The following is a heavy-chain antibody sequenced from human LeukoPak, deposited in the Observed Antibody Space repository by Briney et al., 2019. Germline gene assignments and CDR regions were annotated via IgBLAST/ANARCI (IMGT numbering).Heavy chain of an antibody. CDR1: GFTFSSYA. J-gene: IGHJ3*02. V-gene: IGHV3-23*01. D-gene: IGHD6-19*01. CDR3: AKTPGWAPDAFDI. CDR2: ISGSGGST. Sequence: GGSLRLSCAASGFTFSSYAMSWVRQAPGKGLEWVSAISGSGGSTYYADSVKGRLTISRDNSKNTLYLQMNSLRAEDTAVYYCAKTPGWAPDAFDIWGQGTMVTVSS.